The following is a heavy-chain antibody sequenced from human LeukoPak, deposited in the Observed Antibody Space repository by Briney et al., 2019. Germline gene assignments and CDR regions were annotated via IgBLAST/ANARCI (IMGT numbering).Heavy chain of an antibody. D-gene: IGHD3-10*01. J-gene: IGHJ6*02. V-gene: IGHV3-7*01. CDR2: IKQDGSEK. Sequence: GGSLRLSCAASGFTFSSYWRSWVRQAPGKGLEWVANIKQDGSEKYYVDSVKGRFTISRDNAKNSLYLQMNSLRAEDTAVYYCARVEGGVERGFGELFRYYYYYYGMDVWGQGTTVTVSS. CDR3: ARVEGGVERGFGELFRYYYYYYGMDV. CDR1: GFTFSSYW.